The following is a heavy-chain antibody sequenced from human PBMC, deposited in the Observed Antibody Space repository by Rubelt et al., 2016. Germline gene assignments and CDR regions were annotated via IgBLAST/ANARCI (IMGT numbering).Heavy chain of an antibody. V-gene: IGHV4-39*01. D-gene: IGHD3-10*01. CDR2: IYYSGST. Sequence: QLQLQESGPGLVKPSETLSLTCSVSGGSVSSRSYYWGWIRQPPGKGLEWIGSIYYSGSTNYSPSLKSRVTISVDTSRNQFSLELSAVTAADAAVYYCARHGAGSSPVKIWGQGTMVTVSS. J-gene: IGHJ3*02. CDR1: GGSVSSRSYY. CDR3: ARHGAGSSPVKI.